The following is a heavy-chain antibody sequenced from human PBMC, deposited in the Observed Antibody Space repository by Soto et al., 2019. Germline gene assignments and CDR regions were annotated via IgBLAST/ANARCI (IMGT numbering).Heavy chain of an antibody. CDR2: ITRDSGNK. Sequence: EVRLVESGGGLVQPGGSLRLSCAASGFRFDEHAMHWVRQAPGKGLEWVSGITRDSGNKGYEDSVKGRFIVSRDNAKNSLYLQMNSLRPDDTALYYCAKDKVGGTYFSGLDYWGQGALVTVSS. D-gene: IGHD1-26*01. J-gene: IGHJ4*02. V-gene: IGHV3-9*01. CDR1: GFRFDEHA. CDR3: AKDKVGGTYFSGLDY.